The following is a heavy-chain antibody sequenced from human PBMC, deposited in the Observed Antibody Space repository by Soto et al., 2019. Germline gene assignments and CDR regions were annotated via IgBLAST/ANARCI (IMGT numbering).Heavy chain of an antibody. D-gene: IGHD2-8*02. V-gene: IGHV4-34*01. CDR1: GGSLSGYD. CDR2: INHSGST. CDR3: ARDKITGLXDY. J-gene: IGHJ4*02. Sequence: SKNLALTCAVQGGSLSGYDLTYIRQRPGTELEWIGEINHSGSTNYNPSLKSRVTISVDTSKNQFSLKLTSVTAADTAVYYCARDKITGLXDYWGQGTLXTVS.